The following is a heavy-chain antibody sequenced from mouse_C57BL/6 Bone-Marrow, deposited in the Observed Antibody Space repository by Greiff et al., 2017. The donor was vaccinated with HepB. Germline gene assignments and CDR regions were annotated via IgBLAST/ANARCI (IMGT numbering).Heavy chain of an antibody. D-gene: IGHD1-1*01. CDR2: IDPSDSYT. Sequence: QVQLQQPGAELVMPGASVKLSCKASGYTFTSYWMHWVKQRPGQGLEWIGEIDPSDSYTNYNQKFKGKSTLTVDKSSSTAYMQLSSLTSEGSAVYYCARKYYGNWGQGTTLTVSS. CDR3: ARKYYGN. V-gene: IGHV1-69*01. CDR1: GYTFTSYW. J-gene: IGHJ2*01.